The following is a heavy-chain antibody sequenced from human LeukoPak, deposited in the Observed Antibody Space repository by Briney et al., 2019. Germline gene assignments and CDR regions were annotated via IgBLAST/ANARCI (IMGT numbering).Heavy chain of an antibody. V-gene: IGHV3-21*01. CDR3: AREKFDYYGSGSSTYYFDY. J-gene: IGHJ4*02. Sequence: PGGSLRLSCAASGFTFSSYSMNWVRQAPGKGLEWVSSISSSSSYIYYADSVKGRFTISRDNSKNTLYLQMNSLRAEDTAVYNCAREKFDYYGSGSSTYYFDYWGQGTLVTVSS. CDR1: GFTFSSYS. D-gene: IGHD3-10*01. CDR2: ISSSSSYI.